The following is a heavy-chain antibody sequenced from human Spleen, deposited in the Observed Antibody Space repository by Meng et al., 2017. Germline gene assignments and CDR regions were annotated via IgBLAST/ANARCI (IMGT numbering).Heavy chain of an antibody. CDR2: INHSGST. CDR1: GGSFSDYY. CDR3: ARGPTTMAHDFDY. V-gene: IGHV4-34*01. J-gene: IGHJ4*02. D-gene: IGHD4-11*01. Sequence: QVQLKESGPGLVKPSETLSLTGVVSGGSFSDYYWSWIRQPPGKGLEWIGEINHSGSTNYNPSLESRATISVDTSQNNLSLKLSSVTAADSAVYYCARGPTTMAHDFDYWGQGTLVTVSS.